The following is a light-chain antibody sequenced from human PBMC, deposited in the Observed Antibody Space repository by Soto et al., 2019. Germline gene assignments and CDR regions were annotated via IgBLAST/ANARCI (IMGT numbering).Light chain of an antibody. CDR3: QKYDNAPLT. Sequence: DIQMTQAPSSLSASVGDRVTITCRARQDISTYLAWYQQKPGKAPKLLISAAYTLQSGVPPRFSGSGSGTDFPLTSSSLQPEDVATYYCQKYDNAPLTFGGGTKVEIK. J-gene: IGKJ4*01. CDR2: AAY. CDR1: QDISTY. V-gene: IGKV1-27*01.